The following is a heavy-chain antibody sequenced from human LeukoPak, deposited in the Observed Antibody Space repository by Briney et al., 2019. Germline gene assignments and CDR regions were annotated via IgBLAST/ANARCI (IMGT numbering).Heavy chain of an antibody. J-gene: IGHJ4*02. CDR2: ISSSGSTI. CDR1: GFTFSDYY. V-gene: IGHV3-11*04. D-gene: IGHD5-12*01. CDR3: AKDPHSGYVFYY. Sequence: GGSLRLSCAASGFTFSDYYMSWIRQAPGKGLEWVSYISSSGSTIYYADSVKGRFTISRDNAKKSLYLQMNSLRAEDTAVYYCAKDPHSGYVFYYWGQGTLVTVSS.